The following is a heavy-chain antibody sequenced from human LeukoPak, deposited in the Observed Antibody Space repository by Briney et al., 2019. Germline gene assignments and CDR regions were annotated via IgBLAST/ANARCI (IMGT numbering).Heavy chain of an antibody. J-gene: IGHJ4*02. V-gene: IGHV3-23*01. CDR3: AGKSPGWTLPFDF. Sequence: GGSLRLSCAASGFTFNNHAMSWVRQAPGKGLEWVSGISDSGSTTYYADSVKGRFAISRDNSKNTLYLQMNSLRVEDTAVYYCAGKSPGWTLPFDFWGQGTLVTVSS. CDR1: GFTFNNHA. CDR2: ISDSGSTT. D-gene: IGHD3/OR15-3a*01.